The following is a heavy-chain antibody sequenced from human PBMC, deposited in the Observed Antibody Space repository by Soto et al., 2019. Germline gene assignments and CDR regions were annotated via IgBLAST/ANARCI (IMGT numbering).Heavy chain of an antibody. V-gene: IGHV3-33*01. J-gene: IGHJ4*02. CDR3: ARSAYEKESVDY. CDR2: IWYDGSKK. D-gene: IGHD5-12*01. CDR1: GITFSTYT. Sequence: QVQLVESGGGVVQPGRSLRLSCAASGITFSTYTMHWVRQAPGKGLAWVAVIWYDGSKKYYADSVKDRFTISRDNSKNGLYLQMTRLRAEDTAVYYGARSAYEKESVDYCGQGTLVTVSS.